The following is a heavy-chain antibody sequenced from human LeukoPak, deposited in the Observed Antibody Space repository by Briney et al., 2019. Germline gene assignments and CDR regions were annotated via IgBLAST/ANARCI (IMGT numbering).Heavy chain of an antibody. V-gene: IGHV1-18*01. CDR1: GYTFTSYG. CDR2: ISAYNGNT. Sequence: ASVEVSCKASGYTFTSYGISWVRQAPGQGLEWMGWISAYNGNTNYAQKLQGRVTMTRNTSISTAYMELSSLRSEDTAVYYCARGIVPAFKYWGQGTLVTVSS. D-gene: IGHD2-2*01. J-gene: IGHJ4*02. CDR3: ARGIVPAFKY.